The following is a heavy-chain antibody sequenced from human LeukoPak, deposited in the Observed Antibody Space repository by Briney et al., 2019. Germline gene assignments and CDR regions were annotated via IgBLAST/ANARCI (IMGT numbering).Heavy chain of an antibody. CDR1: DVIFSNYA. Sequence: GGSLRLSCAASDVIFSNYAMSWVRQAPGKGLEWVSTISGSGATTYYAGSAKGRFSISRDNSKDTLYLQMHSLRAEDTAVYYCAKDPYGSTVTKSAFDYWGQGSLVTVS. V-gene: IGHV3-23*01. CDR2: ISGSGATT. CDR3: AKDPYGSTVTKSAFDY. D-gene: IGHD4-11*01. J-gene: IGHJ4*02.